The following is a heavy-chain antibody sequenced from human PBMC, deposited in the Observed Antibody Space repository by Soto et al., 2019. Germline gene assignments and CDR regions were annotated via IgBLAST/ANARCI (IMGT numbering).Heavy chain of an antibody. Sequence: HPGGSLRLSCAASGFTVSSNYMSWVRQAPGKGLEWVSVIYSGGSTYYADSVKGRFTISRDNSKNTLYLQMNSLRAEDTAVYYCVQCLVSYCSSTNDYWGQGTLVTVSS. V-gene: IGHV3-66*01. D-gene: IGHD2-2*01. CDR2: IYSGGST. CDR1: GFTVSSNY. J-gene: IGHJ4*02. CDR3: VQCLVSYCSSTNDY.